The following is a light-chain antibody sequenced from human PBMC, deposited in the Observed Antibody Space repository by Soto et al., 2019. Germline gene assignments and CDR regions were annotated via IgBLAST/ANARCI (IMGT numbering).Light chain of an antibody. Sequence: QAVVSQEPSLTVSPVGTVTLTCGSSTGTVASFDYPYWFQQKPGQAPRTLIYDTVKKNACTAARFSGSLLGGKAALTLSGEQPEDEADYYGLLSYNXPYVLGPGTKVXV. J-gene: IGLJ1*01. CDR2: DTV. V-gene: IGLV7-46*01. CDR1: TGTVASFDY. CDR3: LLSYNXPYV.